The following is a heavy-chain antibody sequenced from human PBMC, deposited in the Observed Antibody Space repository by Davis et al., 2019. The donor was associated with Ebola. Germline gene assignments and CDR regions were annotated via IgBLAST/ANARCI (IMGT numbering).Heavy chain of an antibody. D-gene: IGHD3-10*01. J-gene: IGHJ4*02. CDR1: GFTFSSYW. CDR3: AKRKGWFGELSPLDY. Sequence: GESLKISCAASGFTFSSYWMSWVRQTPGKGPEWVAVMSYGGYSAFYTDSVRGRFTISSDDSKNALYLQMNSLRPEDAAVYYCAKRKGWFGELSPLDYWGQGTLVTVSS. CDR2: MSYGGYSA. V-gene: IGHV3-30*18.